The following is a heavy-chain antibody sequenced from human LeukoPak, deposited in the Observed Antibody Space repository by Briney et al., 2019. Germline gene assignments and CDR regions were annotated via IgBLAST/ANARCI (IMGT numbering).Heavy chain of an antibody. D-gene: IGHD4/OR15-4a*01. CDR2: ISDSGGST. Sequence: GGSLRLSCAASGLTFSSYAMSWVRQAPGRGLDWVSVISDSGGSTCHADPVTGRFTISRENSKNTLYLHMDSLRAEDAAVYYCAKQYGAYPFPLAYFEHWGQGSLVTVSS. V-gene: IGHV3-23*01. CDR1: GLTFSSYA. CDR3: AKQYGAYPFPLAYFEH. J-gene: IGHJ4*02.